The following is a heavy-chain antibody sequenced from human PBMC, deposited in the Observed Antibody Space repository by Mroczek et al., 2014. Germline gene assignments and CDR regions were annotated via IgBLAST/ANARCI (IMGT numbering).Heavy chain of an antibody. CDR3: ARGGMDDFWSGYYKPYYFDY. CDR1: GGSISSGGYY. Sequence: QVQLQESGPGLVKPSQTLSLTCTVSGGSISSGGYYWSWIRQHPGKGLEWIGYIYYSGSTYYNPSLKSRVTISVDTSKNQFSLKLSSVTAADTAVYYCARGGMDDFWSGYYKPYYFDYWGQGTLVTVSS. J-gene: IGHJ4*02. V-gene: IGHV4-31*03. D-gene: IGHD3-3*01. CDR2: IYYSGST.